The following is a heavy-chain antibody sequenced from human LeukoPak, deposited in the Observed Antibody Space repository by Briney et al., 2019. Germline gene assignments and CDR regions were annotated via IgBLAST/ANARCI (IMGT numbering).Heavy chain of an antibody. J-gene: IGHJ4*02. CDR1: GLTFSTSG. Sequence: GGSLRLSCTASGLTFSTSGFNWVRQAPGKGLEWVASIGPAGSDRYHADSIKGRFTISRDNANNSLYLQMNSLRAEDTAVYYCATETNGRHYDYWGQGTLLTVSS. CDR2: IGPAGSDR. D-gene: IGHD1-14*01. V-gene: IGHV3-21*06. CDR3: ATETNGRHYDY.